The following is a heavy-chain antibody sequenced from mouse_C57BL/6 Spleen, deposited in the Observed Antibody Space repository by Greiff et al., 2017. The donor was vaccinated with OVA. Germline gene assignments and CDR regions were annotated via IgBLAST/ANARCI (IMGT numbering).Heavy chain of an antibody. CDR3: ARVDYYGSSSFAY. CDR2: INYDGSST. D-gene: IGHD1-1*01. Sequence: EVMLVESEGGLVQPGSSMKLSCIASGFTFSDYYMAWVRQVPEKGLEWVANINYDGSSTYYLDSLKSRFIISRDNAKNILYLQMSSLKSEDTATYYCARVDYYGSSSFAYWGQGTLVTVSA. V-gene: IGHV5-16*01. CDR1: GFTFSDYY. J-gene: IGHJ3*01.